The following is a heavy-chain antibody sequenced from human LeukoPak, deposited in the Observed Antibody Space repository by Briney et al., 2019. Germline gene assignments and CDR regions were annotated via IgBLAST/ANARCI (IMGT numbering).Heavy chain of an antibody. J-gene: IGHJ5*02. Sequence: PSETLSLTCAVYGGSFSGYYWSWIRQPPGKGLEWIGEINHSGSTNYNPSLKSRVTISVDTSKNQFSLKLSSVTAADTAVYYCGRAEGQVVAATGYWFDPWGQGTLVTVSS. CDR1: GGSFSGYY. CDR3: GRAEGQVVAATGYWFDP. D-gene: IGHD2-15*01. CDR2: INHSGST. V-gene: IGHV4-34*01.